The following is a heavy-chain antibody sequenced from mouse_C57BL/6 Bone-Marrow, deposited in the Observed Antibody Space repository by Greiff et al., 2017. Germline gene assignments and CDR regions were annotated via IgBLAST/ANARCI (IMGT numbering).Heavy chain of an antibody. CDR3: ARPITTVVPNY. Sequence: QVQLQQPGAELVKPGASVKMSCKASGYTFTSYWITWVKQRPGQGLEWIGDIYPGSGSTNYNEKFKSKATLTVDTSSSTAYMQLSSLTAEDSAVYYCARPITTVVPNYWGQGTTLTVSS. J-gene: IGHJ2*01. V-gene: IGHV1-55*01. CDR1: GYTFTSYW. CDR2: IYPGSGST. D-gene: IGHD1-1*01.